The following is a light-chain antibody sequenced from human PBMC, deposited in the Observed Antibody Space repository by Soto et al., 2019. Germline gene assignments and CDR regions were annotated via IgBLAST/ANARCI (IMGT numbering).Light chain of an antibody. CDR1: QRVVSDY. V-gene: IGKV3-20*01. CDR3: QQYGSSPLT. J-gene: IGKJ4*01. CDR2: AAS. Sequence: EIVLKQSPGTLSLSPGDTAILSCRASQRVVSDYLAWYQQKPGQPRRLLIYAASTRATGIPDRFSGSGSGTDFTLTISRLEPEDFAVFYCQQYGSSPLTFGGGTKVDIK.